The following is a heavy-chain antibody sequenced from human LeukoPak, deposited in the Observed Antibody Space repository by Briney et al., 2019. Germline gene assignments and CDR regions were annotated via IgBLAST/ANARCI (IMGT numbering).Heavy chain of an antibody. CDR3: ARSYGLAAAERIPDY. CDR1: GYTFTGYY. CDR2: INPNSGGT. V-gene: IGHV1-2*06. Sequence: ASVKVSCKASGYTFTGYYMHWVQQAPGQGLEWMGRINPNSGGTNYAQKFQGRVTMTRDTSISTAYMELSRLRSDDTAVYYCARSYGLAAAERIPDYWGQGTLVTVSS. J-gene: IGHJ4*02. D-gene: IGHD6-13*01.